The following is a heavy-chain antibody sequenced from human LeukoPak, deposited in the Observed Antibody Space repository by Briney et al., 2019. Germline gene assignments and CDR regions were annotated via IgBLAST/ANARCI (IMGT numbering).Heavy chain of an antibody. CDR3: ARSDCFSTSCSYFYGMDV. CDR1: GGSISSSSYY. CDR2: IQYSGST. J-gene: IGHJ6*02. V-gene: IGHV4-39*01. Sequence: SETLSLTCTVSGGSISSSSYYWGWIRQPPGKGLEWIGNIQYSGSTHYNPSLKSRATLSVDTSKNQFSLKLSSATAADTAVYYCARSDCFSTSCSYFYGMDVWGQGTTVTVSS. D-gene: IGHD2-2*01.